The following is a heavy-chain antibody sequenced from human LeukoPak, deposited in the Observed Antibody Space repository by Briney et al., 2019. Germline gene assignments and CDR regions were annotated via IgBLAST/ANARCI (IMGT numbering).Heavy chain of an antibody. J-gene: IGHJ6*02. Sequence: PSETLSLTCTVSGGSISSGTYYWSWIRQHPGKGLEWIGYIYYGGSTYYNPSLKSRVTISVDTSKNQFSLKLSSVTAADTAVYYCARDSGGEDYYYYGMDVWGQGTTVTVSS. CDR1: GGSISSGTYY. V-gene: IGHV4-31*03. D-gene: IGHD3-10*01. CDR3: ARDSGGEDYYYYGMDV. CDR2: IYYGGST.